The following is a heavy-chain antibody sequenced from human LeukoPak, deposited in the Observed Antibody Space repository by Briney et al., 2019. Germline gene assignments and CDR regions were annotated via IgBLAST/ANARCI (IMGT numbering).Heavy chain of an antibody. D-gene: IGHD1-14*01. V-gene: IGHV3-48*01. CDR3: ARDAAPYTPRVFDY. CDR2: ISSSSSTK. CDR1: GFTFSSYS. J-gene: IGHJ4*02. Sequence: TGGSLRLSCAASGFTFSSYSMNWVRQAPGKGLEWVSYISSSSSTKYYADSVKGRFTISRDNAKNSLYLQMNSLRAEDTAVYYSARDAAPYTPRVFDYWGQGILVTVSS.